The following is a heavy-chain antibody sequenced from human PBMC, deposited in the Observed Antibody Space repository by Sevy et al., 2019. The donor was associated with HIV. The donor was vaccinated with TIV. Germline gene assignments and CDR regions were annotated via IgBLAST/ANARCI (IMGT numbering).Heavy chain of an antibody. Sequence: GGSLRLSCAASGFTFSSYSMNWVRQAPGKGLEWVSSISSSSSYIYYADSVKGRFTICRDNAKNSLYLQMNSLRAEDTAVYDCARDAAVSNYYDSSGYPNAFDIWGQGTMVTVSS. CDR2: ISSSSSYI. CDR1: GFTFSSYS. D-gene: IGHD3-22*01. J-gene: IGHJ3*02. V-gene: IGHV3-21*01. CDR3: ARDAAVSNYYDSSGYPNAFDI.